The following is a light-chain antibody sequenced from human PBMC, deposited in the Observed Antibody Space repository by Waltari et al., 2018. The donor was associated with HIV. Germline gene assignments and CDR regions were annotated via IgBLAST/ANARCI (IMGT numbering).Light chain of an antibody. CDR2: WAS. V-gene: IGKV4-1*01. Sequence: DIVMTQSPDSLPVSVCERATINCKSSRTILFDSNNKNYLAWYQQKPGQPPKVLIYWASTRESGVPDRFSGSGSVTDFTLTISRLQPEDVAVYYCQQYFSTPPTFGQGTRVGI. CDR1: RTILFDSNNKNY. CDR3: QQYFSTPPT. J-gene: IGKJ1*01.